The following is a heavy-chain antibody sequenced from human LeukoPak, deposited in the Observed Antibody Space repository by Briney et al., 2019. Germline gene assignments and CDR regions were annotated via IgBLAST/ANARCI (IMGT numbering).Heavy chain of an antibody. J-gene: IGHJ4*02. CDR1: GHSFTSYW. CDR2: IYPGDSDT. Sequence: GESLKISCKGSGHSFTSYWIGWVRQMPGKGLEWMGIIYPGDSDTRYSPSFQGQVTISADKSISTAYLQWSSLKASDTAMYYCARHDLGEEGSYVSPDYWGQGTLVTVSS. CDR3: ARHDLGEEGSYVSPDY. D-gene: IGHD3-16*01. V-gene: IGHV5-51*01.